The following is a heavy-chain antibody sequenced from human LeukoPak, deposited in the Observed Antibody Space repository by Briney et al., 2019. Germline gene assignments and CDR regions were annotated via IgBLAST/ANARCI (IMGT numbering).Heavy chain of an antibody. J-gene: IGHJ4*02. V-gene: IGHV3-74*03. CDR3: ARARGRTSEPYYFDY. D-gene: IGHD3-10*01. CDR2: INSDGYST. Sequence: GALRLSCAASGFTFSSYWMHWVRQPPGKGLVWVSRINSDGYSTTFADSVKGRFSISRDNAKNTVYLQMNSLRDEDTAVYYCARARGRTSEPYYFDYWGQGILVTVSS. CDR1: GFTFSSYW.